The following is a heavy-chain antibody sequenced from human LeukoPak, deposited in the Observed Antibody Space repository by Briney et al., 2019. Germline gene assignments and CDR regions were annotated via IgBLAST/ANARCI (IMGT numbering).Heavy chain of an antibody. J-gene: IGHJ4*02. CDR1: GFTFSSYS. D-gene: IGHD3-3*01. V-gene: IGHV3-48*01. CDR3: ARDTYYDFWSGYYHYFDY. Sequence: TGGSLRLSCAASGFTFSSYSMNWVRQALGKGLEWVSYISSSSSTIHYADSVRGRFTISRDNAKNSLYLQMNSLRAEDTAVYYCARDTYYDFWSGYYHYFDYWGQGTLVTVSS. CDR2: ISSSSSTI.